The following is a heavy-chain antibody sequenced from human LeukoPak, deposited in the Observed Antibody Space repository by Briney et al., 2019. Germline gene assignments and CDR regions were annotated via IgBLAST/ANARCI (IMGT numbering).Heavy chain of an antibody. Sequence: PSETLSLTCTVSGGSISSYYWSWIRQPPGKGLEWIGYIYYSGSTNYNPSLKSRVTISVDTSKNQFSLKLSSVTAADTAVYYCGEDDTRDRYDRWGQGTTV. J-gene: IGHJ6*01. CDR1: GGSISSYY. CDR2: IYYSGST. D-gene: IGHD3-16*01. V-gene: IGHV4-59*01. CDR3: GEDDTRDRYDR.